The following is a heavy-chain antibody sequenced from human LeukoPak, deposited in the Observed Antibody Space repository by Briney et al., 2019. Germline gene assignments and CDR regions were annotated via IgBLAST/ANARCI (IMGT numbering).Heavy chain of an antibody. J-gene: IGHJ4*02. CDR3: ARGRYYDFWSGKYYFDY. D-gene: IGHD3-3*01. V-gene: IGHV4-34*01. CDR2: INHSGST. Sequence: SETLSLTCAVYGGSFSGYYCCWIRQPPMKGLEWIGDINHSGSTNYNPSLKSRVTISVDTSKNQFSLKLSSVTAADTAVYYCARGRYYDFWSGKYYFDYWGQGTLVTVSS. CDR1: GGSFSGYY.